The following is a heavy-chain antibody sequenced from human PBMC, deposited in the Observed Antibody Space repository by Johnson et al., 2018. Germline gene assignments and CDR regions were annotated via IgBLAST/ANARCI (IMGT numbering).Heavy chain of an antibody. D-gene: IGHD3-22*01. CDR3: ARDPFYRSGYIDY. CDR2: ISYDGSNK. V-gene: IGHV3-30-3*01. J-gene: IGHJ4*02. Sequence: QVQLVESGGGVVQPGRSLRLSCAASGFTFSSYAMHWVRQAPGRGLEWVAIISYDGSNKYHADSVKGRFTLSRGSSQNTLYLQMKSLRAEDKAVYYCARDPFYRSGYIDYWGQGTLVTVSS. CDR1: GFTFSSYA.